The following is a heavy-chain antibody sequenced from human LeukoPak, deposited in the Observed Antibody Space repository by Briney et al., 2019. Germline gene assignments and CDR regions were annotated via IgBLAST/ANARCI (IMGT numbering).Heavy chain of an antibody. CDR1: GYSISSGYY. V-gene: IGHV4-38-2*02. CDR3: ARVRYSSGWIDY. D-gene: IGHD6-19*01. CDR2: MYHGGST. J-gene: IGHJ4*02. Sequence: NPSETLSLTCTVSGYSISSGYYWGWIRQPPGKGLEWIGSMYHGGSTYYNPSLKSRVTISVDTSKNQFSLKVSSVTAADTAVYYCARVRYSSGWIDYWGQGTLVTVSS.